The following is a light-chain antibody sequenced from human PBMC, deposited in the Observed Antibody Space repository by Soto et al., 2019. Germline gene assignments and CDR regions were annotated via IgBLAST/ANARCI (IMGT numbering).Light chain of an antibody. V-gene: IGKV3-15*01. CDR1: QSVSSN. CDR3: RQYNSWARWT. J-gene: IGKJ1*01. Sequence: EIVMTQSPATLSVSPGERATLSCRASQSVSSNLAWYQQKPGQAPRLLIYGASTRATGIPARFSGSGSGTEFTITISSLQSADFAVYYIRQYNSWARWTFGQGTKGKI. CDR2: GAS.